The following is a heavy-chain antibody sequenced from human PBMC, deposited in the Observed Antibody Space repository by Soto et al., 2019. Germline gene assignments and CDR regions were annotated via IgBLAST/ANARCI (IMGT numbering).Heavy chain of an antibody. V-gene: IGHV1-2*02. Sequence: SGKASCKASGYTLTGNYMHWVLQSPGQGREPIGWINPNSGGTNYAQKFQGRVTMTRDTSISTADMELSRLRSDDTAVYYCARDLLRYFDWLLSYYYYGMDVWGQGTTVTVSS. CDR1: GYTLTGNY. D-gene: IGHD3-9*01. CDR2: INPNSGGT. CDR3: ARDLLRYFDWLLSYYYYGMDV. J-gene: IGHJ6*02.